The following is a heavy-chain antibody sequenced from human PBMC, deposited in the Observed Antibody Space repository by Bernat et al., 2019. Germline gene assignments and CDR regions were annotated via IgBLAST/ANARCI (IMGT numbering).Heavy chain of an antibody. CDR2: ISSGSSTI. J-gene: IGHJ4*02. D-gene: IGHD3-16*01. CDR3: ARDGGGVGILGLDY. CDR1: GLTLSSYS. Sequence: EVQLLESGGGLVQPGGSLRLSCVASGLTLSSYSMNWVRQAPGKGLEWISYISSGSSTIYYADSVKGRFTISRDNAKNSLYLQMNSLRDEDTAVYYWARDGGGVGILGLDYWGQGTLVTVSS. V-gene: IGHV3-48*02.